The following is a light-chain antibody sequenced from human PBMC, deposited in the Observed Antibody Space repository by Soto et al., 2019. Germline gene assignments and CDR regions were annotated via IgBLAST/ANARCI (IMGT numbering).Light chain of an antibody. CDR3: PQYGSSTRT. Sequence: EIVSTQSPGSLSLSAGERATLSCRASQSVSSSYLAWYPQKPGQAPRXXIYGASRRETGIPDLFSGSGAGTEFTLTISRLEPEDVAVYYCPQYGSSTRTFGQGTKVDIK. J-gene: IGKJ1*01. V-gene: IGKV3-20*01. CDR2: GAS. CDR1: QSVSSSY.